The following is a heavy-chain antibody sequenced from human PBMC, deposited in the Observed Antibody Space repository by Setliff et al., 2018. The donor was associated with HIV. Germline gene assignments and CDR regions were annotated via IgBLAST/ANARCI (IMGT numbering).Heavy chain of an antibody. V-gene: IGHV4-31*03. CDR1: GVSVSSGGYY. J-gene: IGHJ4*02. D-gene: IGHD3-22*01. CDR3: ARGLPYYYDSSGYYYFDY. Sequence: PSETLSLTCTVSGVSVSSGGYYWSWIRQHPGKGLEWIGYVYYTGTSYFNPSLKSRITISVDTSKNHFSLKLGFVTAADTAVYYCARGLPYYYDSSGYYYFDYWGQGTLVTVSS. CDR2: VYYTGTS.